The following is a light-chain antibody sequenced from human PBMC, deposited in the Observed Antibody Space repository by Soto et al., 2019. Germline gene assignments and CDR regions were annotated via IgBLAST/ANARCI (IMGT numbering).Light chain of an antibody. CDR2: GNS. V-gene: IGLV1-40*01. J-gene: IGLJ3*02. CDR1: SSYIGAGYD. Sequence: QLVLTQPPSVSGAPGQRVTISCTGTSSYIGAGYDVHWYQQLPGTAPKLLIYGNSNRPSGVPDRFSGSKSGTSVSLAITGLQAEDDADYYCQSYDSSLSGSVFGGGTKVTVL. CDR3: QSYDSSLSGSV.